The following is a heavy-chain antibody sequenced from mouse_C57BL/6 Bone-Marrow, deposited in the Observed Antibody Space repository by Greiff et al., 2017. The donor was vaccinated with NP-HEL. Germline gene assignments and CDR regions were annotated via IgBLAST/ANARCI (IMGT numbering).Heavy chain of an antibody. D-gene: IGHD2-14*01. CDR2: IRNKANGYTT. V-gene: IGHV7-3*01. Sequence: EVKLVESGGGLVQPGGSLSLSCAASGFTFTAYYMSWVRQPPGKALEWLGFIRNKANGYTTEYSASVKGRFTISRDNSQSILYLQMNAVRAEDSATYYCARYRGVRRAYYFDDWGQGTTLTVSS. CDR1: GFTFTAYY. J-gene: IGHJ2*01. CDR3: ARYRGVRRAYYFDD.